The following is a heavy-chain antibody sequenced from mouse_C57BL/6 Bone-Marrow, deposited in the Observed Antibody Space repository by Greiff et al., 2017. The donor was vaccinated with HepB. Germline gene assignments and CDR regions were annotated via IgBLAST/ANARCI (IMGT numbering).Heavy chain of an antibody. CDR1: GFNIKDDY. Sequence: EVKLQESGAELVRPGASVKLSCTASGFNIKDDYMHWVKQRPEQGLEWIGWIDPENGDTEYASKFHGKATITADTSSNTAYLHLSSLTSEDTAVYYCTTTVPWFAYWGQGTLVTVSA. V-gene: IGHV14-4*01. J-gene: IGHJ3*01. D-gene: IGHD1-1*01. CDR2: IDPENGDT. CDR3: TTTVPWFAY.